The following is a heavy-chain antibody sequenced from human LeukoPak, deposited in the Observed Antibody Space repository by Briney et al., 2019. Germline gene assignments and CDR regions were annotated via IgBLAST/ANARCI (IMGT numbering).Heavy chain of an antibody. J-gene: IGHJ6*02. V-gene: IGHV1-69*13. Sequence: SVKVSCKASGGTFSSYAISWVRQAPGQGLEWMGGIIPIFGTANYAQKFQGRVTITADESTSTAYMELSSLRSEDTAVYYCARSYCGGDCYFDYYGMDVWGQGTTVTVSS. CDR2: IIPIFGTA. CDR3: ARSYCGGDCYFDYYGMDV. D-gene: IGHD2-21*02. CDR1: GGTFSSYA.